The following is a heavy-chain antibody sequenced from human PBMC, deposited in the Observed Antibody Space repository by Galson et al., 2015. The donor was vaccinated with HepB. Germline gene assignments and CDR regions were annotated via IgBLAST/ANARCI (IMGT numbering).Heavy chain of an antibody. J-gene: IGHJ4*02. CDR2: IYWDDDK. CDR3: AHRPYCSGGSCWGTTFDY. CDR1: GFSLSTSGVG. Sequence: PALVKPTQTLTLTCTFSGFSLSTSGVGVGWIRQPPGKALEWLALIYWDDDKRYSPSLKSRLTITKDTSKNQVVLTMTNMDPVDTATYYCAHRPYCSGGSCWGTTFDYWGQGTLVTVSS. V-gene: IGHV2-5*02. D-gene: IGHD2-15*01.